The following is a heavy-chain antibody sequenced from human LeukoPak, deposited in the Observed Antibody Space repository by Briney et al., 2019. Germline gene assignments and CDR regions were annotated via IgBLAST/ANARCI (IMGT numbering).Heavy chain of an antibody. Sequence: ASVKVSYKASGYTFTSYGISWVRQAPGQGLEWMGWISAYNGNTNYAQKLQARVTMTTDTSTSTAYMELRSLRSDDTAVYYCARGPGPLTGPGFDPWGQGTLVTVSS. CDR2: ISAYNGNT. CDR3: ARGPGPLTGPGFDP. CDR1: GYTFTSYG. J-gene: IGHJ5*02. D-gene: IGHD7-27*01. V-gene: IGHV1-18*01.